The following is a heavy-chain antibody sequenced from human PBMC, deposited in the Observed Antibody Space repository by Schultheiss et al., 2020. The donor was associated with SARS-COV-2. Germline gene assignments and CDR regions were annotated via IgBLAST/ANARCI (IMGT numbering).Heavy chain of an antibody. V-gene: IGHV3-43*01. CDR3: ARAVVVAATDY. CDR2: ISWDGGGT. D-gene: IGHD2-15*01. J-gene: IGHJ4*02. Sequence: GGSLRLSCAASGFTFDDYTMHWVRQAPGKSLEWVSLISWDGGGTHYVDSVKGRFTISRDNTKNSLYLQMNSLRTEDTALYYCARAVVVAATDYWGQGTLVTVSS. CDR1: GFTFDDYT.